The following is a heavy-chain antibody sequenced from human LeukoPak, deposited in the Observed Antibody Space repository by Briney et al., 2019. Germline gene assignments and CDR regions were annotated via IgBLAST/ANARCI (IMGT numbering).Heavy chain of an antibody. Sequence: PGGSLRLSCAASGFTFSSFAMSWVRQAPGKGLEWVSVISGSGGSTDYADSVKGRFTISRDNSKNTLYLQMNSLRAEDTAVYYCAKDERFCSGGICFSVSFDYWGQGTLVTVSS. CDR3: AKDERFCSGGICFSVSFDY. V-gene: IGHV3-23*01. CDR1: GFTFSSFA. J-gene: IGHJ4*02. CDR2: ISGSGGST. D-gene: IGHD2-15*01.